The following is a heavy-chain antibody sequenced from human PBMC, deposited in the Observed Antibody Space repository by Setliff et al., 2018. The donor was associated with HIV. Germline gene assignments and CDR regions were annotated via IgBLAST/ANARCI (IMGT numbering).Heavy chain of an antibody. J-gene: IGHJ6*02. V-gene: IGHV5-10-1*01. D-gene: IGHD3-10*01. CDR2: IDPTDSYI. CDR1: GYSFTSYW. Sequence: GESLKISCKGSGYSFTSYWIGWVRQMPGKGLEWMGRIDPTDSYINYSPSFQGHVTISADKSISSAYLQWSSLKASDTAMYYCARHEAGGGMDVWGQGTTVTVSS. CDR3: ARHEAGGGMDV.